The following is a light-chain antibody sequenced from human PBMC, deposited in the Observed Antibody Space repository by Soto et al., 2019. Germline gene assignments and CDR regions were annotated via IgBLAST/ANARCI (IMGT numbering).Light chain of an antibody. V-gene: IGKV1-39*01. Sequence: DIQMTQSQSSLSASVGDRVTITCRASQSISSYLNWYQQKPGKAPKLLIYAASSLQSGVPSRFSGSGSGTDFTLTISILQPEDFATYYCQQSYSTPLYTFGQGTKLEIK. J-gene: IGKJ2*01. CDR2: AAS. CDR1: QSISSY. CDR3: QQSYSTPLYT.